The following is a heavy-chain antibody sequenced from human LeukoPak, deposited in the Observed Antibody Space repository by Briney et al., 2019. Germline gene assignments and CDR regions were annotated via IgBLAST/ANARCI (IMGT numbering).Heavy chain of an antibody. CDR2: IYSGGTTNYNPPP. D-gene: IGHD2-15*01. CDR3: VRGGSRAAATFDY. V-gene: IGHV4-4*07. Sequence: SETLSLTCTVSGGSISAYYWSWIRQPAGKGLEWIGQIYSGGTTNYNPPPNYNPSLKSRVSMSGGTSKNQFSLKLSSVTAADTALYYCVRGGSRAAATFDYWGQGTLVTVSS. CDR1: GGSISAYY. J-gene: IGHJ4*02.